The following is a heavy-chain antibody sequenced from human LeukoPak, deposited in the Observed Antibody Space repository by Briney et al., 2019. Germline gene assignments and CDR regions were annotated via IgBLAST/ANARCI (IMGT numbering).Heavy chain of an antibody. J-gene: IGHJ4*02. V-gene: IGHV1-2*02. CDR1: GYSFIVYY. CDR2: INPRTGDT. D-gene: IGHD3-9*01. Sequence: GASVKVSCKASGYSFIVYYIHWVRQAPGHGLEWMGWINPRTGDTHYEQQFRGRLTMTRETSSSTAYMDMSRLTSDDTAMYFCAKDWEMRYSQGGLDSWGQGTLVTVSS. CDR3: AKDWEMRYSQGGLDS.